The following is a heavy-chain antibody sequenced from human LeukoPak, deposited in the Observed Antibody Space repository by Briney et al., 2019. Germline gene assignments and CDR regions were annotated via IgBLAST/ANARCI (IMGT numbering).Heavy chain of an antibody. J-gene: IGHJ4*02. CDR2: ISGSGGST. Sequence: PGGPLRLSCAASGFTFSSYAMSWVRQAPGKGLEWVSAISGSGGSTYYADSVKGRFTISRDNSKNTLYLQMNSLRAEDTAVYYCAKANYDFWSGYLFPFDYWGQGTLVTVSS. CDR3: AKANYDFWSGYLFPFDY. D-gene: IGHD3-3*01. CDR1: GFTFSSYA. V-gene: IGHV3-23*01.